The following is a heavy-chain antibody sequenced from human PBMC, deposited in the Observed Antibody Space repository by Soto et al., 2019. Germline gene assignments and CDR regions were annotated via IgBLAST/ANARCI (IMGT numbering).Heavy chain of an antibody. V-gene: IGHV1-3*01. D-gene: IGHD2-8*01. Sequence: ASVKVSCKASGYTFTSYAMHWVRQAPGQRLEWMGWINAGNGNTKYSQKFQGRVTITRDTSASTAYMELSSLRSEDAGLFDTHGLTGMDVWGQGTTVTVSS. J-gene: IGHJ6*02. CDR1: GYTFTSYA. CDR2: INAGNGNT. CDR3: HGLTGMDV.